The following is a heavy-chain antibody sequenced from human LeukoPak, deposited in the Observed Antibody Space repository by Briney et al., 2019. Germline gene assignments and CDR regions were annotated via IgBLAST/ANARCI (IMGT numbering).Heavy chain of an antibody. CDR1: GFTFSSYA. Sequence: GGSLRLSCAASGFTFSSYAMSWVRQAPGKGLEWVSAISGSGGSTYYADSVKGRFTISRDNSKNTLYLQMNSLRAEDTAVYYCAKDSTPEDLSGGGLFDYWGQGTLVTVSS. CDR2: ISGSGGST. CDR3: AKDSTPEDLSGGGLFDY. V-gene: IGHV3-23*01. D-gene: IGHD3-16*01. J-gene: IGHJ4*02.